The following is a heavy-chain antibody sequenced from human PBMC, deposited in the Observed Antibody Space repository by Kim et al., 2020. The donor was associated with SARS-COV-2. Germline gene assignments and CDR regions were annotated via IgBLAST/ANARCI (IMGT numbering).Heavy chain of an antibody. J-gene: IGHJ5*02. D-gene: IGHD6-6*01. CDR1: GFTFDDYA. V-gene: IGHV3-9*01. Sequence: GGSLRLSCAASGFTFDDYAMHWVRQAPGKGLEWVSGISWNSGSIGYADSVKGRFTISRDNAKNSLYLQMNSLRAEDTALYYCAKAVMGDYSSSAGINWFDPWGQGTLVTVSS. CDR3: AKAVMGDYSSSAGINWFDP. CDR2: ISWNSGSI.